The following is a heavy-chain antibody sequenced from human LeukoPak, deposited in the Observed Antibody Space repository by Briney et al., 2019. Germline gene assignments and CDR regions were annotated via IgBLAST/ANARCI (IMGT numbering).Heavy chain of an antibody. Sequence: PGRSLRLSCAASGFTFDDYAMHWVRQAPGKGLEWVSGISWNSGSIGYADSVKGRFTISRDNAKNSLYLQMNSLRAEDTALYYCAKDTYSSGWYAFDIWGQGTMVTVSS. D-gene: IGHD6-19*01. V-gene: IGHV3-9*01. J-gene: IGHJ3*02. CDR2: ISWNSGSI. CDR3: AKDTYSSGWYAFDI. CDR1: GFTFDDYA.